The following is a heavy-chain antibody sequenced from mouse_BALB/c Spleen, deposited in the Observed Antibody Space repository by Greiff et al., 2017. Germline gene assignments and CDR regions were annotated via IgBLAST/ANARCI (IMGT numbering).Heavy chain of an antibody. V-gene: IGHV5-12-2*01. D-gene: IGHD3-3*01. Sequence: EVMLVESGGGLVQPGGSLKLSCAASGFTFSSYTMSWVRQTPEKRLEWVAYISNGGGSTYYPDTVKGRFTISRDNAKNTLYLQMSSLKSEDTAMYYCARHKGLAQAWFAYWGQGTLVTVSA. CDR2: ISNGGGST. CDR1: GFTFSSYT. J-gene: IGHJ3*01. CDR3: ARHKGLAQAWFAY.